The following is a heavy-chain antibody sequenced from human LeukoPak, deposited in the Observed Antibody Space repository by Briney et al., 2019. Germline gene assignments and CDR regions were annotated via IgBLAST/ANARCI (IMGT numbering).Heavy chain of an antibody. J-gene: IGHJ4*02. Sequence: GRSLRLSCAASGFTFDDYAMHWVRQAPGKGLEWVSGISWNSGSIGYADSVKGRFTISRDNVKNSLYLQMNSLRAEDMALYYCAKDASGYPRSPFDYWGQGTLVTVSS. V-gene: IGHV3-9*03. D-gene: IGHD3-9*01. CDR2: ISWNSGSI. CDR1: GFTFDDYA. CDR3: AKDASGYPRSPFDY.